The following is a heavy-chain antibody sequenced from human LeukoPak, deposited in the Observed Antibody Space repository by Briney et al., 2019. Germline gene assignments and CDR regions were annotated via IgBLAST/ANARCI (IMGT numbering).Heavy chain of an antibody. CDR1: GYTFTGYY. CDR3: ASESIAVAGTSDYYYYYGMDV. V-gene: IGHV1-2*02. J-gene: IGHJ6*02. D-gene: IGHD6-19*01. CDR2: INPNSGGT. Sequence: ASVKVSCKASGYTFTGYYMHWVRQAPAQGLEWMGWINPNSGGTNYAQKFQGRVTMTRDTSISTAYMELSRLRSDDTAVYYCASESIAVAGTSDYYYYYGMDVWGQGTTVTVSS.